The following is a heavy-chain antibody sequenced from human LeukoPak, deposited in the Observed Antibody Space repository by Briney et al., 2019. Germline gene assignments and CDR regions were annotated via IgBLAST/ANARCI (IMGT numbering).Heavy chain of an antibody. Sequence: SETLSLTCTVSGGSIGGYYWSWIRQPPGKGLEWIGYIYYSGSTNYNPSLKSRVTISVDTSKNQFSLKLSSVTAADTAVYYCARRVREMATINLYFDLWGRGTLVTVSS. CDR1: GGSIGGYY. CDR2: IYYSGST. V-gene: IGHV4-59*08. CDR3: ARRVREMATINLYFDL. D-gene: IGHD5-24*01. J-gene: IGHJ2*01.